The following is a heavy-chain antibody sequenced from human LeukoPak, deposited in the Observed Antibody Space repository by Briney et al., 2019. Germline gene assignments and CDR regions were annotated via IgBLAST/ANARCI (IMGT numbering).Heavy chain of an antibody. CDR2: INHSGST. CDR1: GGSFSGYY. V-gene: IGHV4-34*01. J-gene: IGHJ4*02. D-gene: IGHD3-3*01. CDR3: ARWFGVADY. Sequence: PSETLSLTCAVYGGSFSGYYWSWIRQPPGKGLEWIGEINHSGSTNYNPSLKSRVTISADTSKNQFSLKLSSVTAADTAVYYCARWFGVADYWGQGTLVTVSS.